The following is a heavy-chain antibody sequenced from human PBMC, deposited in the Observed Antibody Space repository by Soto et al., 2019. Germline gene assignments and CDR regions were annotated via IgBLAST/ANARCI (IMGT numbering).Heavy chain of an antibody. CDR3: ARGSRDTASVLPRFDF. CDR2: IYSSGTT. J-gene: IGHJ4*02. Sequence: QVQLQESGPGLVKPSQTLSLTCTVSGGSFNSDGYYWSWIRQHPEKGLEWIGYIYSSGTTYYNPSLRSRISISMDTSKNQFSLELTSVTAADTAVYFCARGSRDTASVLPRFDFWGQGTMVTVSS. D-gene: IGHD5-18*01. CDR1: GGSFNSDGYY. V-gene: IGHV4-31*03.